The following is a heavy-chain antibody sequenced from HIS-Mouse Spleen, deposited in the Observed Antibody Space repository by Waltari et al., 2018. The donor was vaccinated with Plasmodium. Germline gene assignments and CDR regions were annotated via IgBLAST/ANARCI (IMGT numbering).Heavy chain of an antibody. CDR2: IKHAGSEK. J-gene: IGHJ2*01. D-gene: IGHD6-13*01. CDR3: ASSWYWYFDL. V-gene: IGHV3-7*01. Sequence: EVQLVESGGGLVQPGGSLSLSCAASGFTFRSYWMSWVRQAPGKGLEWVANIKHAGSEKYYVDSVKGRFTISRDNAKNSLYLQMNSLRAEDTAVYYCASSWYWYFDLWGRGTLVTVSS. CDR1: GFTFRSYW.